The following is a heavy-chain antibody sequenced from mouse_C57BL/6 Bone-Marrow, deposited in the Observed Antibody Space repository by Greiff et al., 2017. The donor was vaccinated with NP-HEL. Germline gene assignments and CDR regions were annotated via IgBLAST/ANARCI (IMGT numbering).Heavy chain of an antibody. V-gene: IGHV14-1*01. Sequence: VQLQQSGAELVRPGASVKLSCTASGFNIKDYYMHWVKQRPEQGLEWIGRIDPEDGDTEYAPKFQGKATMTADTSSNTAYLQLSSLTSEDTAFYYCTTGWLPPYWYFDVWGTGTTVTVSS. D-gene: IGHD2-2*01. J-gene: IGHJ1*03. CDR1: GFNIKDYY. CDR3: TTGWLPPYWYFDV. CDR2: IDPEDGDT.